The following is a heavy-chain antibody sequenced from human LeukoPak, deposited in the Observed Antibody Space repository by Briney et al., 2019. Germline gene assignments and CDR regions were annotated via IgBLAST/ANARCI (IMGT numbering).Heavy chain of an antibody. Sequence: GGSLRLSCAASGFTFSSYGMHWDRQAPGKGLEWVAVIWYDGSNKYYADSVKGRFSISRDNSKNTLYLQMNSLRAEDTAVYYCARDPNRGYSYGYVDYWGQGILVTVSS. V-gene: IGHV3-33*01. CDR1: GFTFSSYG. J-gene: IGHJ4*02. CDR3: ARDPNRGYSYGYVDY. D-gene: IGHD5-18*01. CDR2: IWYDGSNK.